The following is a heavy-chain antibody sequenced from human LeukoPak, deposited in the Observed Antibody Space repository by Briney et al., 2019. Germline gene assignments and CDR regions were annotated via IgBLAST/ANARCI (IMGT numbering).Heavy chain of an antibody. V-gene: IGHV4-31*03. CDR3: ARGGARLYSYGYVFGY. D-gene: IGHD5-18*01. CDR2: IYYSGST. J-gene: IGHJ4*02. CDR1: GGSISSGGYY. Sequence: SETLSLTCTVSGGSISSGGYYWSRIRQHPGKGLEWIGYIYYSGSTYYNPSLKSRVTISVDTSKNQFSLKLSSVTAADTAVYYCARGGARLYSYGYVFGYWGQGTLVTVSS.